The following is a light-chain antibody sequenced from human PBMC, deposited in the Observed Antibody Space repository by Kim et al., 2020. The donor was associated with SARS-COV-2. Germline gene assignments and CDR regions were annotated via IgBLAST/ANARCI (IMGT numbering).Light chain of an antibody. Sequence: IVLTQSPGTLSLSPGESATLSCRASQSVSSNYLAWYQQKPGQAPRLLVYGASSRATGIPDRFSGSGSGTDFSLTISRLEPEDFAVYYCQQYASSRTFGQGTKVEIK. CDR2: GAS. CDR3: QQYASSRT. V-gene: IGKV3-20*01. J-gene: IGKJ1*01. CDR1: QSVSSNY.